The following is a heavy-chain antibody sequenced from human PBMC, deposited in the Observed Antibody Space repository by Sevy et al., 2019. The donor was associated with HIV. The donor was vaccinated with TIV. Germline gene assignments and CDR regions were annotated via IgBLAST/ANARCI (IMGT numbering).Heavy chain of an antibody. D-gene: IGHD3-22*01. CDR2: ISGSGGST. V-gene: IGHV3-23*01. J-gene: IGHJ4*02. CDR1: GFTFSSYA. CDR3: ATDYLSHYYDSSGYGRNTDY. Sequence: GGSLRLSCAASGFTFSSYAMSWVRQAPGKGLEWVSAISGSGGSTYYADSVKGRFTISRDNSKNRLYLQMNSLRAEDTAVYYCATDYLSHYYDSSGYGRNTDYWGQGTLVTVSS.